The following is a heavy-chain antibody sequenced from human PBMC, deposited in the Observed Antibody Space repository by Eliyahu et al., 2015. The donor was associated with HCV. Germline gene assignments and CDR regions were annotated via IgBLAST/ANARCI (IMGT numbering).Heavy chain of an antibody. V-gene: IGHV3-9*01. CDR3: AKDQGTSTVTTSGCDY. D-gene: IGHD4-17*01. CDR2: INWSGATT. Sequence: EVQLVESGGGLVQPGRSLRLSCAASGFPFDNYAMXWXRQTPGKGLEWVSGINWSGATTGYADSVKGRFTISRDNAKNSLYLQMNSLRAEDTALYYCAKDQGTSTVTTSGCDYWGQGTLVTVSS. CDR1: GFPFDNYA. J-gene: IGHJ4*02.